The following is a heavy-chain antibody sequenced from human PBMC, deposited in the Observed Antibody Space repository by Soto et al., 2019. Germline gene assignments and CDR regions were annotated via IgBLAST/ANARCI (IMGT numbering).Heavy chain of an antibody. CDR1: GGSISSGGYY. V-gene: IGHV4-31*03. J-gene: IGHJ4*02. Sequence: LSETLSLTCTVSGGSISSGGYYWSWIRQHPGKGLEWIGYIYYSGSTYYNPSLKSRVTISVDTSKNQFSLKLSSVTAADTAVYYCARFTFLPPRSITSPSSFDYWGQGTLVTVSS. CDR3: ARFTFLPPRSITSPSSFDY. D-gene: IGHD2-2*01. CDR2: IYYSGST.